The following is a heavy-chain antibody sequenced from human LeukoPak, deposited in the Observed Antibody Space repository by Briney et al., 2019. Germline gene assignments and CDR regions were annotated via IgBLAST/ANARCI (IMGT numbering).Heavy chain of an antibody. CDR3: AREKKLRYFDWFIYYGMDV. V-gene: IGHV1-46*01. D-gene: IGHD3-9*01. CDR2: INPCGGST. J-gene: IGHJ6*02. CDR1: GYTFTSYY. Sequence: ASVKVSCKASGYTFTSYYMHWVRQAPGQGLEWMGIINPCGGSTSYAQKFQGRVTMTRDTSTSTVYMELSSLRSEDTAVYYCAREKKLRYFDWFIYYGMDVWGQGTTVTVSS.